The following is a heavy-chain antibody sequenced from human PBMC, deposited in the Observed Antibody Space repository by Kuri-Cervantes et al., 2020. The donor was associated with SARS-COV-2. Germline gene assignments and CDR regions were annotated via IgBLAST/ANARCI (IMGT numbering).Heavy chain of an antibody. CDR3: ARCRRIAAASRWFDP. D-gene: IGHD6-13*01. Sequence: SETLSLTCTVSGDFISNHFWTWIRQPPGKGLEWIGYFSYGASTDYNPSLKSRVTISVDTSKNQFSLKLSSVTAADTAVYYCARCRRIAAASRWFDPWGQGTLVTVSS. V-gene: IGHV4-59*11. CDR2: FSYGAST. CDR1: GDFISNHF. J-gene: IGHJ5*02.